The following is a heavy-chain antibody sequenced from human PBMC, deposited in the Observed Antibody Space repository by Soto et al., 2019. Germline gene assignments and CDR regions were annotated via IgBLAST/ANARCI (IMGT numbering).Heavy chain of an antibody. CDR1: GGTFSRYA. V-gene: IGHV1-69*13. D-gene: IGHD6-13*01. Sequence: SSVKISCQASGGTFSRYAISWVRHAPVQGLERIGGIVPIFGTANYAQKFQGRVTITADESTSTAYMELSSLRSEDTAVYYCAKDSSWYYYYYGMDVWGQGTTVTVSS. CDR3: AKDSSWYYYYYGMDV. CDR2: IVPIFGTA. J-gene: IGHJ6*02.